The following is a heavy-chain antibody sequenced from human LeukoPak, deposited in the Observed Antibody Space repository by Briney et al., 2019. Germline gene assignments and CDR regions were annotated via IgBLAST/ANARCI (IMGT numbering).Heavy chain of an antibody. CDR3: ARSRSENYYYGMDV. CDR1: GGSISSSNW. V-gene: IGHV4-4*02. Sequence: PSGTLSLTCAVSGGSISSSNWWSWVRQPPGKGLEWIGEIYHSGSTNYNPSLKSRVTISVDKSKNQFSLKLSSVTAADTAVYYCARSRSENYYYGMDVWGKGTTVTVSS. D-gene: IGHD5-24*01. CDR2: IYHSGST. J-gene: IGHJ6*04.